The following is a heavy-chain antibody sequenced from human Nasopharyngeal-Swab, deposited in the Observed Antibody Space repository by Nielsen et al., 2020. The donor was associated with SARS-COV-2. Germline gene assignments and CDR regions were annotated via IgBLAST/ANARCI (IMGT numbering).Heavy chain of an antibody. CDR3: VRGPVEGATGYFQF. Sequence: GESLKISCATSGFTFSNYWMHWVRQAPGKGLEWVARIDMRGRTTTHADSVKGRFTISRDNAKNTLSLQMNSLKTADTAVYFCVRGPVEGATGYFQFWGQGTLVTVSS. J-gene: IGHJ1*01. D-gene: IGHD1-26*01. CDR1: GFTFSNYW. CDR2: IDMRGRTT. V-gene: IGHV3-74*03.